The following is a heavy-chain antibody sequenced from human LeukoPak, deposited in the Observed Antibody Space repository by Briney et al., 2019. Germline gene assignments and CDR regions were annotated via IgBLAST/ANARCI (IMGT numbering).Heavy chain of an antibody. J-gene: IGHJ4*02. Sequence: GGSLRLSCAASGFTFSRYSMNWVRQAPGKGLVWVSRINSDGSRTNYADCVKGRFTISRDNAKNTVFLQMNSLTAEDAAVYYCARVITGSTYGQFDFWGQGALATVSS. CDR1: GFTFSRYS. CDR2: INSDGSRT. D-gene: IGHD5-18*01. V-gene: IGHV3-74*01. CDR3: ARVITGSTYGQFDF.